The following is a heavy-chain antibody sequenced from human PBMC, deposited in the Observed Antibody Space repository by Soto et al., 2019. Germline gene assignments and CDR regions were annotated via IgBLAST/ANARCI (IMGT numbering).Heavy chain of an antibody. D-gene: IGHD3-16*02. CDR2: IYWDDDK. V-gene: IGHV2-5*02. Sequence: QITLKESGPTLVKPTQTLTLTCTFSGFSLSTLGVGVGWIRQPPGKALEWLAFIYWDDDKRYTPSMQSRLTITRDTSKKQVVLIMTNMDPADTATYFCAHRLSDLGTYPPKHFDYWGQGTLVTVSS. J-gene: IGHJ4*02. CDR3: AHRLSDLGTYPPKHFDY. CDR1: GFSLSTLGVG.